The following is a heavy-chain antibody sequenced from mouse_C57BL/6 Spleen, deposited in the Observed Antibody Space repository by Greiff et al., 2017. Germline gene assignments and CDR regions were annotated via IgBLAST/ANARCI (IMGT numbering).Heavy chain of an antibody. D-gene: IGHD4-1*01. Sequence: QVQLQQPGAELVRPGTSVKLSCKASGYTFTSYWMHWVKQRPGQGLEWIGVIDPSDSYTNYNQKFKGKATLTVDTSSSTAYMQLSSLTSEDSAVYYCARSRLGRFAYWGQGTLVTVSA. V-gene: IGHV1-59*01. CDR3: ARSRLGRFAY. CDR1: GYTFTSYW. J-gene: IGHJ3*01. CDR2: IDPSDSYT.